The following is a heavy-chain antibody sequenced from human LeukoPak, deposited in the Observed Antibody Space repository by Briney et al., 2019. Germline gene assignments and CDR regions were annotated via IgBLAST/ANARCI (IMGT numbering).Heavy chain of an antibody. Sequence: SETLSFTCTVSGGSISSGSYYWSWIRQPAGKGLEWIGRIYTSGSTNYNPSLKSRVTISVDTSKNQFSLKLSSVTAADTAVYYCARSITIFGLVYWGQGTLVTVSS. V-gene: IGHV4-61*02. CDR1: GGSISSGSYY. D-gene: IGHD3/OR15-3a*01. CDR2: IYTSGST. J-gene: IGHJ4*02. CDR3: ARSITIFGLVY.